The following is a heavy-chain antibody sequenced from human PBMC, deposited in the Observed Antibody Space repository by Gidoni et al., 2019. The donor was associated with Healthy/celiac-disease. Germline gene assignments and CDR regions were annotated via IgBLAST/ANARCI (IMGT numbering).Heavy chain of an antibody. Sequence: QVQLQQWGAGLLKPSETLSLTCAVYGGSFSCSYWSWIRQPPGKGLEWIGEINHSGSTNYNPSLKSRVTISVDTSKNQFSLKLSSVTAADTAVYYCARGGPRGGTTMVRGVYDYWGQGTLVTVSS. CDR1: GGSFSCSY. V-gene: IGHV4-34*01. J-gene: IGHJ4*02. CDR3: ARGGPRGGTTMVRGVYDY. CDR2: INHSGST. D-gene: IGHD3-10*01.